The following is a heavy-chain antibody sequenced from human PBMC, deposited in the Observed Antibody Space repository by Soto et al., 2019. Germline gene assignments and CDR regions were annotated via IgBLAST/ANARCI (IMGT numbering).Heavy chain of an antibody. CDR3: ARVFTVRRGSGIDD. J-gene: IGHJ4*02. V-gene: IGHV1-8*01. CDR2: MNPYSSNT. Sequence: QVQLVQSGAEVKKPGSSVKVSCKAAGYTFTTYDIHWVRQATGQGLEWVGWMNPYSSNTGYAQKVQGRVTMTRNTSISTAYMELSSLRAEYTAVYYCARVFTVRRGSGIDDWGQVTLVTVSS. D-gene: IGHD1-26*01. CDR1: GYTFTTYD.